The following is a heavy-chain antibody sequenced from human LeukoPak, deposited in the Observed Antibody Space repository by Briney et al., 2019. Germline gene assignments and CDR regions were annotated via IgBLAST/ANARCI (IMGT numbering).Heavy chain of an antibody. CDR2: ITSGGDT. CDR1: GFTFSKYD. V-gene: IGHV3-13*04. J-gene: IGHJ3*01. D-gene: IGHD6-19*01. Sequence: GGSLRLSCAGSGFTFSKYDMHWVRQATGRGLEWVSDITSGGDTHYQGSVKGRFTISRDNAKNSFYLEMNSLRVGDTAVYYCVRGGPLAGHAFDVWGRGTLVTVS. CDR3: VRGGPLAGHAFDV.